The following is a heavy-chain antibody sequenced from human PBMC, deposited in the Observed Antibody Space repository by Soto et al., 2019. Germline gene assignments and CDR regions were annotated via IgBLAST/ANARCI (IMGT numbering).Heavy chain of an antibody. V-gene: IGHV1-3*01. D-gene: IGHD2-2*02. Sequence: QVQLVQSGAEVKKPGASVKVSCKASGYTFTSYAMHWVRQAPGQRLEWMGWINAGNGNTKYSQKFQGRVTITRDTSASTGYMEVRSLRSEDTGVYSCAIAYCSSNRCYNKDYWGQGTLVTVSS. J-gene: IGHJ4*02. CDR3: AIAYCSSNRCYNKDY. CDR1: GYTFTSYA. CDR2: INAGNGNT.